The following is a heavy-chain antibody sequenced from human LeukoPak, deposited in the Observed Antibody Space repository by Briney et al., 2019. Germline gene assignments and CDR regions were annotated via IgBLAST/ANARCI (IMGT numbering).Heavy chain of an antibody. CDR2: IYYSGST. CDR3: ARERYDSSGSFDY. V-gene: IGHV4-59*01. D-gene: IGHD3-22*01. CDR1: GGSISSYY. Sequence: SETPSLTCTVSGGSISSYYWSWIRQPPGKGLEWIGYIYYSGSTNYNPSLKSRVTISVDTSKNQFSLKLSSVTAADTAVYYCARERYDSSGSFDYWGQGTLVTVSS. J-gene: IGHJ4*02.